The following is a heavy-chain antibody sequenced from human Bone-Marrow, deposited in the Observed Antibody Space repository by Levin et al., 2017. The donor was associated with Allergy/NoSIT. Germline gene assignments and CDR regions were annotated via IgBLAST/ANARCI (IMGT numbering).Heavy chain of an antibody. CDR2: INPTDGSA. CDR1: GYTFTSYY. J-gene: IGHJ6*02. V-gene: IGHV1-46*01. Sequence: ASVKVSCKASGYTFTSYYMHWVRQAPGQGLEWMGIINPTDGSASYAQKFQGRVSMTRDTSTTTVFMELSSLGSEDTAVYYCAREAKPLNYYGMDVWGQGTTVTVSS. CDR3: AREAKPLNYYGMDV.